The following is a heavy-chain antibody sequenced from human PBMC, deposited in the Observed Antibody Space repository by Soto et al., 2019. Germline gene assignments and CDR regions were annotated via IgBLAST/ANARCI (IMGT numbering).Heavy chain of an antibody. J-gene: IGHJ4*02. CDR1: GFTFSSYW. CDR3: ARDLGAVAGTGPFDY. Sequence: GGSLRLSCAASGFTFSSYWMSWVRQAPGKGLEWVANIKQDGSEKYYVDSVKGRFTISRDNAKNSLYLQMNSLRAEDTAVYYCARDLGAVAGTGPFDYWGQGTLVTVSS. D-gene: IGHD6-19*01. V-gene: IGHV3-7*01. CDR2: IKQDGSEK.